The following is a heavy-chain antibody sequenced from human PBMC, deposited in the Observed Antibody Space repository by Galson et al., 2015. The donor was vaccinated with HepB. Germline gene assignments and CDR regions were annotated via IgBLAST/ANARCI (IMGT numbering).Heavy chain of an antibody. CDR3: ARWGGYYDSSGYWYFDY. J-gene: IGHJ4*02. CDR2: INAGNGNT. CDR1: GYTFTSYA. V-gene: IGHV1-3*01. D-gene: IGHD3-22*01. Sequence: SVKVSCKASGYTFTSYAMHWVRQAPGQRLEWMGWINAGNGNTKYSQKFQGRVTITRGTSASTAYMELSSLRSEDTAVYYCARWGGYYDSSGYWYFDYWGQGTLVTVSS.